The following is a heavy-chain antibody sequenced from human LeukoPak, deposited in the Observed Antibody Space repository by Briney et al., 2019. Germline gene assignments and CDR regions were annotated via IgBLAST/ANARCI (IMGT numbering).Heavy chain of an antibody. J-gene: IGHJ5*02. Sequence: PSETLSLTCAVYGGSFSSYYWSWIRQPPGKGLEWIGYIYYSGSTNYNPSLKSRVTISVDTSKNQFSLKLSSVTAADTAVYYCARAPRGYCSGGSCASIFDPWGQGTLVTVSS. V-gene: IGHV4-59*01. CDR2: IYYSGST. CDR1: GGSFSSYY. CDR3: ARAPRGYCSGGSCASIFDP. D-gene: IGHD2-15*01.